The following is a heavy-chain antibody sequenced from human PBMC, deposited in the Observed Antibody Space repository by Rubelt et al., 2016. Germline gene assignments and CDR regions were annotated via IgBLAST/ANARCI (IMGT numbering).Heavy chain of an antibody. Sequence: QVQLQEPGPGLVKPSETLSLTCTVSGGSISNYYWSWIRQPPGKGLEWIGNIYYSGSTNYNPSLKSRVTIPVDTSNHQFSPKLSCVTAADTAVEFCARHYSGNYPPTDWGQGTLVTVSS. D-gene: IGHD1-26*01. CDR3: ARHYSGNYPPTD. CDR1: GGSISNYY. CDR2: IYYSGST. J-gene: IGHJ4*02. V-gene: IGHV4-59*08.